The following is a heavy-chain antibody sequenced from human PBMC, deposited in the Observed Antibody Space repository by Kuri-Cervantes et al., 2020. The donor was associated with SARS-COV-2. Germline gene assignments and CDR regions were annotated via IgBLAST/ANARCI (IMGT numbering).Heavy chain of an antibody. D-gene: IGHD3-9*01. CDR2: IYPGDSDT. V-gene: IGHV5-51*01. CDR3: AGQGLRYFDWLHSNYMDV. Sequence: SCKSSGCSFATYWIGWGRQMPGKGLEWMGIIYPGDSDTRYSPSFQGQVTISADKSISTAYLQWSSLKASDTAMYYCAGQGLRYFDWLHSNYMDVWGKGTTVTVSS. CDR1: GCSFATYW. J-gene: IGHJ6*03.